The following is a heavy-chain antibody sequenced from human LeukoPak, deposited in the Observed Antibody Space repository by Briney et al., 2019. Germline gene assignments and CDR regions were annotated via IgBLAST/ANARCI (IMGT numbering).Heavy chain of an antibody. CDR1: GSTFDDYA. V-gene: IGHV3-9*01. Sequence: PGRSLRLSCAASGSTFDDYAMHWVRHAPGKGLEWVSGISWNSGSIGYADSVKGRFTISRDNAKNSLYLQMNSLRAEDTALYYCAKELPYYYYMDVWGKGTTVTVSS. D-gene: IGHD2-21*01. CDR2: ISWNSGSI. J-gene: IGHJ6*03. CDR3: AKELPYYYYMDV.